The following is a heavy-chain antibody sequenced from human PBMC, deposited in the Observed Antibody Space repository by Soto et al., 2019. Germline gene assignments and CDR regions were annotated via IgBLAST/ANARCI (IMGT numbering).Heavy chain of an antibody. Sequence: GGSLRLSCAASGFTFSSYGMHWVRQAPGKGLEWVAVISYDGSNKYYADSVKGRFTISRDNSKNTLYLQMNSLRAEDTAVYYCAKEKEDYDSSGYYLDYWGQGTLVTVSS. D-gene: IGHD3-22*01. CDR3: AKEKEDYDSSGYYLDY. CDR2: ISYDGSNK. CDR1: GFTFSSYG. V-gene: IGHV3-30*18. J-gene: IGHJ4*02.